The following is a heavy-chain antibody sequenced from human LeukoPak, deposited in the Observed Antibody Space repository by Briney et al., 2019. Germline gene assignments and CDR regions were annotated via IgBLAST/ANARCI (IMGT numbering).Heavy chain of an antibody. CDR3: AKKTVASAAASCDY. D-gene: IGHD2-2*01. V-gene: IGHV3-23*01. CDR1: GFTFSSYA. J-gene: IGHJ4*02. Sequence: GGSLRLSCAASGFTFSSYAMSWVRQAPGKGLEWVSAISGSGGSTYYADSVKGRFTTSRDNSKNTLYLQMNTLSADDTAVYYCAKKTVASAAASCDYWGQGTLVTVSS. CDR2: ISGSGGST.